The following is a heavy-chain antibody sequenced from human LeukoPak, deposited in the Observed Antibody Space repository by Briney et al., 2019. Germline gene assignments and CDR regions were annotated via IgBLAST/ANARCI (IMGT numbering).Heavy chain of an antibody. Sequence: SETLSLTCTVPGDSISSYYWRWVRQPPGKGREWIGYIYYSGSTNYNPSRKSRLTISVDTSKSQFSLKLSSVTAADTAVYYCAREAARGAFDIWGQGTMVTVSS. J-gene: IGHJ3*02. CDR1: GDSISSYY. D-gene: IGHD2-15*01. CDR3: AREAARGAFDI. V-gene: IGHV4-59*01. CDR2: IYYSGST.